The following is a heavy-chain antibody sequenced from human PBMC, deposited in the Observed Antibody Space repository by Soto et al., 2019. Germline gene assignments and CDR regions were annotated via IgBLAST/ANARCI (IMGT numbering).Heavy chain of an antibody. CDR3: TADLIGTYYSPYDY. V-gene: IGHV3-15*07. J-gene: IGHJ4*02. Sequence: PGESLKISCAASGFSFHDAWMNWVHQAPGKGLEWVGRIKSKTDGETTDYAAPVKGRFSVSRDDSKNTLYLQMNSLRTEDTAVYYCTADLIGTYYSPYDYWGQGILVTVSS. CDR2: IKSKTDGETT. CDR1: GFSFHDAW. D-gene: IGHD3-10*01.